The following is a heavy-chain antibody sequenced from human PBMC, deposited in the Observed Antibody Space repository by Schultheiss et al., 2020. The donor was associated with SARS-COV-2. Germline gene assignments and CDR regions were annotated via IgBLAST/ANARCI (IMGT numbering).Heavy chain of an antibody. Sequence: SETLSLTCTVSGGSISSYYWSWIRQPPGKGLEWIGYIYYSGSTYYNPSLKSRVTISVDTSKNQFSLKLSSVTAADTAVYYCARHPDYYYVSSGDYYPSNWGQGTLVTVSS. CDR1: GGSISSYY. CDR3: ARHPDYYYVSSGDYYPSN. CDR2: IYYSGST. J-gene: IGHJ4*02. D-gene: IGHD3-22*01. V-gene: IGHV4-59*08.